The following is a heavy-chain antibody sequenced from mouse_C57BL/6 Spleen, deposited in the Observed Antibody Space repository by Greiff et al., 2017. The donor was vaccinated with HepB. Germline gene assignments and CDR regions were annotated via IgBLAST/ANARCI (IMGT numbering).Heavy chain of an antibody. CDR2: ISSGSSTI. Sequence: VQLKQSGGGLVKPGGSLKLSCAASGFTFSDYGMHWVRQAPEKGLEWVAYISSGSSTIYYADTVKGRFTISRDNAKNTLFLQMTSLRSEDTAMYYWARGYVSGYAWFAYWGQGTLVTVSA. CDR1: GFTFSDYG. CDR3: ARGYVSGYAWFAY. J-gene: IGHJ3*01. V-gene: IGHV5-17*01. D-gene: IGHD1-1*01.